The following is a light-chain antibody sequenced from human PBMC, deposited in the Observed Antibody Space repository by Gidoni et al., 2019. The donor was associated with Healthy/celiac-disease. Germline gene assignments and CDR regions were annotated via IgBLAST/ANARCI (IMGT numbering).Light chain of an antibody. CDR1: QDISNY. CDR2: DAS. V-gene: IGKV1-33*01. Sequence: DIQMTQYPSSLSASVGDRVTITCQASQDISNYLNSYQQKPGKAPKLLIYDASNLETGVPSRFSGSGSGTDFTFTISSLQPEDIATYYCQQYDNLLWTFXQXTKVEVK. J-gene: IGKJ1*01. CDR3: QQYDNLLWT.